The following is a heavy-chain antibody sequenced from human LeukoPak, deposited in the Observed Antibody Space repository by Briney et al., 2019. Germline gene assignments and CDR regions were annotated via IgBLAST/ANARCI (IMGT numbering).Heavy chain of an antibody. J-gene: IGHJ4*02. CDR1: GGTFSSYA. CDR3: ARDRGYSGYDLEGGFDY. V-gene: IGHV1-69*13. D-gene: IGHD5-12*01. CDR2: IIPIFGTA. Sequence: ASVTVSCKASGGTFSSYAISWVRQAPGQGLEWMGGIIPIFGTANYAQKFQGRVTITADESTSTAYMELSSLRSEDTAVYYCARDRGYSGYDLEGGFDYWGQGTLVTVSS.